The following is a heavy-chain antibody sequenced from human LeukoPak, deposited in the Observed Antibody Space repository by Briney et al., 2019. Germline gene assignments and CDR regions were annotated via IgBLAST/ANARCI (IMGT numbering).Heavy chain of an antibody. CDR2: ISSSSSYI. Sequence: GGSLRLSCAASGFTFSSYSMNWVRQAPGKGLEWVSSISSSSSYIYYADSVKGRFTISRDNAKNSLYLQMNSLRAEDTAVYYCARARGVAAAGHPWGQGTPVTVSS. V-gene: IGHV3-21*01. CDR3: ARARGVAAAGHP. J-gene: IGHJ5*02. CDR1: GFTFSSYS. D-gene: IGHD6-13*01.